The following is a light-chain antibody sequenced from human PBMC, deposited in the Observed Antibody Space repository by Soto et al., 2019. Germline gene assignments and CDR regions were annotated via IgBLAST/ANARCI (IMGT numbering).Light chain of an antibody. Sequence: EITQSPAALPVSPWERATLSCRASQSVNSNLAWYQQKPGQAPRLLLYGASTRATGVPARFSGSASGTEFTLTISSLQSEDSAVYYCQQYNDWPLTFGGGTKV. CDR1: QSVNSN. CDR2: GAS. V-gene: IGKV3-15*01. J-gene: IGKJ4*01. CDR3: QQYNDWPLT.